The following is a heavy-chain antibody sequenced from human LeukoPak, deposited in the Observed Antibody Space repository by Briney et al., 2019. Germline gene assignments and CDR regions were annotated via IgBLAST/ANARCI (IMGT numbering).Heavy chain of an antibody. Sequence: GASVKVSCKASGYTFTSYYMHWVRQAPGQGLEWMGIINPSGGSTSYAQKFQGRVTMTRDMSTSTVYMELSSLRSEDTAVYYCARDGLGYSYGSPAKPYWYFDLWGRGTLVTVSS. CDR3: ARDGLGYSYGSPAKPYWYFDL. CDR2: INPSGGST. CDR1: GYTFTSYY. D-gene: IGHD5-18*01. V-gene: IGHV1-46*01. J-gene: IGHJ2*01.